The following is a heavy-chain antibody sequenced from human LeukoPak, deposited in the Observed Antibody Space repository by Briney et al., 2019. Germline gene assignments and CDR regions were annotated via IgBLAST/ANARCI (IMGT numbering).Heavy chain of an antibody. J-gene: IGHJ4*02. Sequence: LETLSLTCTVSGGSISSYYWSWIRQPPGKGLEWIGYIYYSGSTNYNPSLKSRVTISVDTSKNQFSLKLSSVTAADTAVYYCARVSGYDWESSYDYWGQGTLATVSS. D-gene: IGHD5-12*01. V-gene: IGHV4-59*01. CDR3: ARVSGYDWESSYDY. CDR2: IYYSGST. CDR1: GGSISSYY.